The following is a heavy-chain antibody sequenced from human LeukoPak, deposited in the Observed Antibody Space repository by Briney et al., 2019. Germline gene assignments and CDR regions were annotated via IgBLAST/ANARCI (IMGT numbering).Heavy chain of an antibody. V-gene: IGHV3-23*01. Sequence: GGSLRLSCAASGFTFSSYAMSWVRQAPGKGLEWVSAISGSGGSTYYADSVKGRFTISRDNSKNTLYLQMNSLRAEDTAVYYCARDENYDFWSGYYPDYWGQGTLVTVSS. J-gene: IGHJ4*02. CDR2: ISGSGGST. CDR1: GFTFSSYA. CDR3: ARDENYDFWSGYYPDY. D-gene: IGHD3-3*01.